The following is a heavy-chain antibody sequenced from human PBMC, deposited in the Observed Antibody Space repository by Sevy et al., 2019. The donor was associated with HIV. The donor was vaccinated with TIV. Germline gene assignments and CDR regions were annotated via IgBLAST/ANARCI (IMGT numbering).Heavy chain of an antibody. D-gene: IGHD2-15*01. CDR2: INHSGGT. CDR3: ARHCTGSSCSHAFNI. Sequence: SETLSLTCAVYGGSFSDYYWSWIRQPPGKGLEWIGEINHSGGTNYNPSLKSRVTISVDTSKNQFSLKLNSVTAADTAVYYCARHCTGSSCSHAFNIWGQGTMVTVSS. CDR1: GGSFSDYY. V-gene: IGHV4-34*01. J-gene: IGHJ3*02.